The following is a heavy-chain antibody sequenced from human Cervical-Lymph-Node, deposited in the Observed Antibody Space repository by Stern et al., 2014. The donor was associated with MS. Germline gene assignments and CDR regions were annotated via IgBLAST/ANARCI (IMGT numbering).Heavy chain of an antibody. CDR1: GFTVSSNY. Sequence: EVQLVESGGGLIQPGGSLRLSCAASGFTVSSNYMSWVRQAPGKGLECVSLIYSDGSTYYVDSVNGRFTISRASSKNTLYLQMNSLRAEDTALYYCARAIFGVVTPTIVPDAFDSWGQGTMVTVSS. J-gene: IGHJ3*02. V-gene: IGHV3-53*01. CDR2: IYSDGST. D-gene: IGHD3-3*01. CDR3: ARAIFGVVTPTIVPDAFDS.